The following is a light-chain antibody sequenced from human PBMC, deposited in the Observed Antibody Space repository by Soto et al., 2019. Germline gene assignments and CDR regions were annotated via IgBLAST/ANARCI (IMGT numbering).Light chain of an antibody. Sequence: QSALTLPASVSGSPGQSITISCTGTSSDVGGYNFVSWYQQHPGKAPKLIIYEVSKRPSGVSTRFSGSKSGNAASLTISGLQAEDEADYYCSSYTTRGTWVFGGGTKVTVL. V-gene: IGLV2-14*01. CDR1: SSDVGGYNF. J-gene: IGLJ3*02. CDR3: SSYTTRGTWV. CDR2: EVS.